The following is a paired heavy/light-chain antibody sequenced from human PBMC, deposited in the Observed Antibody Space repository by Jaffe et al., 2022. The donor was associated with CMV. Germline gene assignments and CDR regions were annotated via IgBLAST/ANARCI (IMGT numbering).Heavy chain of an antibody. D-gene: IGHD1-26*01. CDR3: ARGNGLLGGTPYYFDY. CDR2: IRSKDYGGTT. J-gene: IGHJ4*02. V-gene: IGHV3-49*05. CDR1: GFTFGDYA. Sequence: EVQLVESGGALVKPGRAMRLSCTASGFTFGDYAMNWFRQAPGKGLEWVGSIRSKDYGGTTEYATSVKGRFNISRDDSKSIAYLQMNSLKTEDSAVYYCARGNGLLGGTPYYFDYWGQGTLVTVSS.
Light chain of an antibody. CDR1: QGISNF. V-gene: IGKV1-NL1*01. J-gene: IGKJ3*01. CDR2: AAF. CDR3: QQYYSIPPFT. Sequence: DIQMTQSPSSLSASVGDRVTITCRASQGISNFLAWYQQKPGKAPKLLLYAAFRLESGVPSRFSGSGSGTDYTLTISSLQPEDFATYYCQQYYSIPPFTFGPGTTVDIK.